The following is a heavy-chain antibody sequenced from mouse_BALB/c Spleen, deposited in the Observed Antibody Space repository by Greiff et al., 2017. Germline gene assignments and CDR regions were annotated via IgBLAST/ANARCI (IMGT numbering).Heavy chain of an antibody. J-gene: IGHJ4*01. Sequence: EVKLVESGGGLVQPGGSLKLSCAASGFTFSSYGMSWVRQTPDKRLELVATINSNGGSTYYPDSVKGRFTISRDNAKNTLYLQMSSLKSEDTAMYYCARGAKIYYDYDRGMDYWGQGTSVTVSS. CDR2: INSNGGST. D-gene: IGHD2-4*01. V-gene: IGHV5-6-3*01. CDR1: GFTFSSYG. CDR3: ARGAKIYYDYDRGMDY.